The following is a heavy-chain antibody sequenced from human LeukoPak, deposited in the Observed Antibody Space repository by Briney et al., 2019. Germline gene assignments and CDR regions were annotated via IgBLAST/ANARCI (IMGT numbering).Heavy chain of an antibody. J-gene: IGHJ4*02. Sequence: PERPLRLSCAASGFTFSSYGMYWVRQAPGKGLEWVAVIWYDGSYKYYADSVKGRFTISRDNSKNTLYLQMNSLRAEDTAVYYCAREFDYYDSSGYLNWGQGTLVTVSS. CDR3: AREFDYYDSSGYLN. CDR1: GFTFSSYG. CDR2: IWYDGSYK. D-gene: IGHD3-22*01. V-gene: IGHV3-33*01.